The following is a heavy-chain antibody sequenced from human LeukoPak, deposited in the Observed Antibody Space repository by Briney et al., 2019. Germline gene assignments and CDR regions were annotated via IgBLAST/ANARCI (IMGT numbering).Heavy chain of an antibody. Sequence: ASVKVSCKASGYSFTGYHMHWARQAPGQGLEWMGWISAYNGNTNYAQKLQGRVTMTTDTSTSTSYLELRSLRSDDTAVYYCARGITGTTPDYYYYYYMDVWGKGTTVTVSS. J-gene: IGHJ6*03. V-gene: IGHV1-18*04. CDR3: ARGITGTTPDYYYYYYMDV. D-gene: IGHD1-7*01. CDR1: GYSFTGYH. CDR2: ISAYNGNT.